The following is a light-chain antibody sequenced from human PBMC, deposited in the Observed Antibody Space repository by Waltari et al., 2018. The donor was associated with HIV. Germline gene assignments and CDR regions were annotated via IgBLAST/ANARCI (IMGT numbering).Light chain of an antibody. V-gene: IGKV2-30*01. CDR1: QSLVYSDGNTY. Sequence: SSQSLVYSDGNTYLSWFHQRAGQSPRRLIYKVSNRDSGVPDRFSGSGSDTDFTLKISRVEAEDVGVYYCLQGTHWPSYTFGQGTKLEIK. CDR2: KVS. J-gene: IGKJ2*01. CDR3: LQGTHWPSYT.